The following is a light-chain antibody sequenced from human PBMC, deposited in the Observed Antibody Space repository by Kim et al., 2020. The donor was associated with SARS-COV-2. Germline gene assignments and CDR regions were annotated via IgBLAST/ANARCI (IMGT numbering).Light chain of an antibody. CDR1: SGINVGTYK. J-gene: IGLJ3*02. CDR3: MIWHSSAWV. CDR2: YKSDSDK. Sequence: QLVLTQPSSLSASPGASASLTCTLRSGINVGTYKIYWYQQKPGSPPQYLLKYKSDSDKDQASGVPSRFSGSKDASANAGILFISGLQSEDEADYYCMIWHSSAWVFGGGTQLTVL. V-gene: IGLV5-45*03.